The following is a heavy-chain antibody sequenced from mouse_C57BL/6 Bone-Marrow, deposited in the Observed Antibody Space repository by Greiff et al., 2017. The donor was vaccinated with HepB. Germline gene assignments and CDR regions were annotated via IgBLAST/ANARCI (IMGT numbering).Heavy chain of an antibody. CDR2: INPNNGGT. J-gene: IGHJ4*01. D-gene: IGHD3-2*02. CDR1: GYTFTDYN. V-gene: IGHV1-18*01. CDR3: ARRGEGQLRLYAMDY. Sequence: EVKLMESGPELVKPGASVKIPCKASGYTFTDYNMDWVKQSHGKSLEWIGDINPNNGGTIYNQKFKGKATLTVDKSSSTAYMELRSLTSEDTAVYYCARRGEGQLRLYAMDYWGQGTSVTVSS.